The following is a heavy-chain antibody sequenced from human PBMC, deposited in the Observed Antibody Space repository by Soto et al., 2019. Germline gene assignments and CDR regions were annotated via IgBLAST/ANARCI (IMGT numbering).Heavy chain of an antibody. CDR3: ARDLRLRRYYYYGMDV. CDR2: IYYSGST. D-gene: IGHD4-17*01. CDR1: GGSISSGDYY. J-gene: IGHJ6*02. Sequence: PSETLSLTCTVSGGSISSGDYYWSWIRQPPGKGLEWIGYIYYSGSTYYNPSLKSRVTISVDTSKNQFSLKLSSVTAADTAVYYCARDLRLRRYYYYGMDVWGQGTTVTVSS. V-gene: IGHV4-30-4*01.